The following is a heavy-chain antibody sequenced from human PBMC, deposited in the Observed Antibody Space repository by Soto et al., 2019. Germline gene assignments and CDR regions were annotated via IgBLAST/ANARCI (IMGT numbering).Heavy chain of an antibody. Sequence: SQTLSLTCALSGDSVSSNSAAWNWIRQSPSRGLEWLGRTYYRSKWYNDYAVSVKSRITINPDTSKNQFSLQLNSVTPEDTAVYYCARDILAGSSSSYYYYGMDVWGQGTTVTVSS. CDR3: ARDILAGSSSSYYYYGMDV. J-gene: IGHJ6*02. CDR2: TYYRSKWYN. V-gene: IGHV6-1*01. CDR1: GDSVSSNSAA. D-gene: IGHD6-6*01.